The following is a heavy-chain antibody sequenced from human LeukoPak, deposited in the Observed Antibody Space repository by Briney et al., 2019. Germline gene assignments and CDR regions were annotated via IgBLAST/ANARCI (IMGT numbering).Heavy chain of an antibody. CDR3: AKGVVDYYDSSGYYPSDL. J-gene: IGHJ5*02. D-gene: IGHD3-22*01. CDR2: ISGSGGTT. CDR1: GFTFNSYA. V-gene: IGHV3-23*01. Sequence: GGSLRLSCAGSGFTFNSYAMTWVRQAPGKGLKWVSGISGSGGTTYYADSVKGRFTISRDNSNNTLCLQMNSMRVEDTAVYFCAKGVVDYYDSSGYYPSDLWGQGTLVTVSS.